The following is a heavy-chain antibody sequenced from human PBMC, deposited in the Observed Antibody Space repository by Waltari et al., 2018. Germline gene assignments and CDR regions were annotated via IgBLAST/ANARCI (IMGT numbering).Heavy chain of an antibody. CDR3: ARAMIVVVKSADY. CDR1: GFTFSSYG. CDR2: IWYDGSNK. D-gene: IGHD3-22*01. J-gene: IGHJ4*02. Sequence: QVQLVESGGGVVQPGRSLRLSCAASGFTFSSYGMHWVRQAPGKGLEWVAVIWYDGSNKYYADSVKGRFTISRDNAKNSLYLQMNSLRAEDTAVYYCARAMIVVVKSADYWGQGTLVTVSS. V-gene: IGHV3-33*01.